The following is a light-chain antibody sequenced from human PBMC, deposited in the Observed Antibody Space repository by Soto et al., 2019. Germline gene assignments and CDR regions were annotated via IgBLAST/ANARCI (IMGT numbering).Light chain of an antibody. CDR2: DAS. CDR3: QQYRFSRT. V-gene: IGKV1-5*01. J-gene: IGKJ1*01. Sequence: DIPLTQSHFTLSASEEYRVTLTGRASQSINSWLAWYQQEPGKAPKLLIYDASNLKSGVPSRFSGSGSGTEFTLTISSLQPDDFATYYCQQYRFSRTFGQGTKVDIK. CDR1: QSINSW.